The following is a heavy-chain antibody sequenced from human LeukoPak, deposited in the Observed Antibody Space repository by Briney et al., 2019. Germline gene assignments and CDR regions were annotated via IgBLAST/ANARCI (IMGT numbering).Heavy chain of an antibody. J-gene: IGHJ4*02. CDR3: ARDRRVRGVPIDY. Sequence: PGGSLRLSCADSGFTFSSYAMHWVRQAPGKGLEWVAVISYDGSNKYYADSVKGRFTISRDNSKNTLYLQMNSLRAEDTAVYYCARDRRVRGVPIDYWGQGTLVTVSS. V-gene: IGHV3-30*04. CDR1: GFTFSSYA. D-gene: IGHD3-10*01. CDR2: ISYDGSNK.